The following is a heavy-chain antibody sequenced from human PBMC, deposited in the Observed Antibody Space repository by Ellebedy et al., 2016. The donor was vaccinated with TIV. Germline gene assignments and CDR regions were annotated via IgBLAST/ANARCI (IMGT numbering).Heavy chain of an antibody. CDR3: ARGYYDSGSYPASDI. Sequence: AASVKVSCKASGYTFTAYSMHWVRQAPGQGLEWRGWVNPNSGGTNYAQKFQGWVTMTRDTSISTAYMELSRLRSDDTAVYYCARGYYDSGSYPASDIWGPGTMVTVSS. D-gene: IGHD3-10*01. J-gene: IGHJ3*02. V-gene: IGHV1-2*04. CDR2: VNPNSGGT. CDR1: GYTFTAYS.